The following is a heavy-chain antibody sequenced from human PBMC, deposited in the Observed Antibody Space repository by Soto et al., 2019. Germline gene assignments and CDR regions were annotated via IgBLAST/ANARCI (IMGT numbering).Heavy chain of an antibody. CDR2: IGAYNGNT. CDR1: GYTFTSYG. D-gene: IGHD6-13*01. V-gene: IGHV1-18*01. Sequence: ASVKVSCKASGYTFTSYGISWVRQAPGQGLEWMGWIGAYNGNTNYAQKLQGRVTMTTDTSTSTAYMELRSLRSDDTAVYYCARKAGVYSSSWYTAEYFQHWGQGTLVTVSS. CDR3: ARKAGVYSSSWYTAEYFQH. J-gene: IGHJ1*01.